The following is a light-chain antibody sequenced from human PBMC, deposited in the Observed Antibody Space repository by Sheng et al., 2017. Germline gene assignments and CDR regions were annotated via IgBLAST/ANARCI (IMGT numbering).Light chain of an antibody. CDR1: QTFSSSY. CDR2: GAS. V-gene: IGKV3-15*01. Sequence: EIVLTQSPDTLSLSPGERATLSCRASQTFSSSYLSWYQQKPGQAPRLLMYGASARATGIPARFIASGSGTEFTLTISSLQSEDFAVYYCQQYDKWPLNFGGGTKVEIK. CDR3: QQYDKWPLN. J-gene: IGKJ4*01.